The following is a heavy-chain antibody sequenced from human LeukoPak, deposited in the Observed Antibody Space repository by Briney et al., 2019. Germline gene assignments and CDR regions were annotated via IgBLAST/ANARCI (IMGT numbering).Heavy chain of an antibody. J-gene: IGHJ4*02. V-gene: IGHV1-69*04. CDR2: IIPILGIA. CDR3: ANDGSYYYDSSGYVSY. D-gene: IGHD3-22*01. Sequence: SVKVSCKASGGTFSSYAISWVRQAPGQGLEWMGRIIPILGIANYAQKFQGRVTITADKSTSTAYMELSSLRSEDTAVYYCANDGSYYYDSSGYVSYWGQGTLVTVSS. CDR1: GGTFSSYA.